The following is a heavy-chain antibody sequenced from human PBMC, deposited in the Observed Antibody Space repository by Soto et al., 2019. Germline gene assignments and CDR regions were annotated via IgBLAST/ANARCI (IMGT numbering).Heavy chain of an antibody. J-gene: IGHJ4*02. CDR1: GVTFTTYA. V-gene: IGHV3-23*01. CDR3: AKEALTVAGNNFDS. CDR2: ISGSGAGT. D-gene: IGHD6-19*01. Sequence: EIELLESGGGLVQPGGSLRLSCAASGVTFTTYAMGWVRQAPGKGLEWVSSISGSGAGTFYADSVKGRFTISRANAKQMVYLQMNGLRAADTAVYYCAKEALTVAGNNFDSWGQGTLVTVSS.